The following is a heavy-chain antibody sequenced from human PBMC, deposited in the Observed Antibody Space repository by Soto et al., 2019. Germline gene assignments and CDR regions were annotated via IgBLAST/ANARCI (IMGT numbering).Heavy chain of an antibody. CDR1: GFTFSHYA. CDR3: AKDGSHNFDY. J-gene: IGHJ4*02. D-gene: IGHD1-26*01. CDR2: MSYDGSNE. Sequence: QVQLVESGGGVVQPGRSLRLSCAASGFTFSHYAMHLVRQAPGKGLEWVALMSYDGSNEYYADSVKGRFTISRDNSKNTLYLQMNSLSAEDTAVYYCAKDGSHNFDYWGQGTLVTVSS. V-gene: IGHV3-30*18.